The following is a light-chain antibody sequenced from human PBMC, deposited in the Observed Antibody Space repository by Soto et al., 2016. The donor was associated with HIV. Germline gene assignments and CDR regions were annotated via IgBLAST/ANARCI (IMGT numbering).Light chain of an antibody. CDR1: QDISSY. Sequence: DIQLTQSPSFLSASVGDRITISCRASQDISSYLAWYQQKPGKAPELLIYAASTLQSGVPSRFSGSGSGTEFTLTISSLQSEDFATYYCQQLNSYSTFGGGTKVEI. J-gene: IGKJ4*01. V-gene: IGKV1-9*01. CDR3: QQLNSYST. CDR2: AAS.